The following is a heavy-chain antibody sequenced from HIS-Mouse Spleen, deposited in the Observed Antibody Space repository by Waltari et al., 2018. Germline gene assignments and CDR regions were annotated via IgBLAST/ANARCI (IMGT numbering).Heavy chain of an antibody. Sequence: QVQLVESGGGVVQPGRSLRLPGAASGFTVSSYGTPWVRQAPGKGVEWVAVISYDGSNKYYADSVKGRFTISRDNSKNTLYLQMNSLRAEDTAVYYCVASGSWGQGTMVTVSS. CDR1: GFTVSSYG. CDR3: VASGS. D-gene: IGHD1-26*01. J-gene: IGHJ3*01. CDR2: ISYDGSNK. V-gene: IGHV3-30*03.